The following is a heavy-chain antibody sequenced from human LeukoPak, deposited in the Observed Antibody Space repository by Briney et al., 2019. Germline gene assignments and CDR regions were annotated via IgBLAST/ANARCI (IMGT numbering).Heavy chain of an antibody. V-gene: IGHV3-23*01. D-gene: IGHD2/OR15-2a*01. CDR3: ARVVLSGAYQIDL. CDR2: ISGSGGGT. Sequence: GGPLRLSCAASGFTFSYAWMSWVRQAPWSGLVWVSVISGSGGGTYHADSVKGRFTISRDNAKSTLYLHLNSLRVEDAAVYYCARVVLSGAYQIDLWGQGTRVAVSS. J-gene: IGHJ5*02. CDR1: GFTFSYAW.